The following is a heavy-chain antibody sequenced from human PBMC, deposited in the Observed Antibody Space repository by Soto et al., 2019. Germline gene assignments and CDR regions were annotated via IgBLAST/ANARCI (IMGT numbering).Heavy chain of an antibody. Sequence: QVQLVQSGAEVKKPGASVKVSCKASGYTFTGYYMHWVRQAPGQGLEWIGWINPNSGGTNYAQKFQGRVTMTRDTACSTAYMELSRRRSDDTAVYYCARDVCGEYCSGGSCPYYYYGMDVWGQGTTVTVSS. V-gene: IGHV1-2*02. CDR1: GYTFTGYY. D-gene: IGHD2-15*01. CDR3: ARDVCGEYCSGGSCPYYYYGMDV. J-gene: IGHJ6*02. CDR2: INPNSGGT.